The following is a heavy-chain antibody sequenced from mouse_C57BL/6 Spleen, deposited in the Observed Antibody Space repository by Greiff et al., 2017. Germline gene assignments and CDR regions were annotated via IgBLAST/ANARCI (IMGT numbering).Heavy chain of an antibody. J-gene: IGHJ1*03. Sequence: EVKLVESGGGLVQPGGSLSLSCAASGFTFTDYYMSWVRQPPGKALEWLGFIRNKANGYTTEYSASGKGRFTISRDNSQSILYLQMNALVAEDSATYYCARSLLITTVGYFDVWGTGTTVTVSS. CDR3: ARSLLITTVGYFDV. V-gene: IGHV7-3*01. CDR1: GFTFTDYY. CDR2: IRNKANGYTT. D-gene: IGHD1-1*01.